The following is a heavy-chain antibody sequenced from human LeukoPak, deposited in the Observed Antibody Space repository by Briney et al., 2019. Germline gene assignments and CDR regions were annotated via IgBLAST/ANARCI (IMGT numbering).Heavy chain of an antibody. D-gene: IGHD5-12*01. CDR2: IYTSGST. Sequence: SETLSLTCIVSVGSISSYYWSWIRQPAGKGLEWIGRIYTSGSTNYNPSLESLVIMSVDPSVNQFSLKVSCVSGGDTSVYYCARGSGCDIDLGGRGTGV. J-gene: IGHJ4*02. CDR3: ARGSGCDIDL. V-gene: IGHV4-4*07. CDR1: VGSISSYY.